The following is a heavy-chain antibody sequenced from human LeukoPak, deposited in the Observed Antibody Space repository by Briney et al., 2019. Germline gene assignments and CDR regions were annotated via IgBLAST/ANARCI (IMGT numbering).Heavy chain of an antibody. V-gene: IGHV3-30*02. Sequence: PGGSLRLSCAASGFTFSSYGMHWVRQAPGKGLEWVAFIRYEGSNKYYADSVKDRFTIYRDNSKNTLYLQMNSLRDEDTAVYYCAKDTDYYDSSGYYSPDAFDIWGQGTMVTVSS. J-gene: IGHJ3*02. CDR2: IRYEGSNK. D-gene: IGHD3-22*01. CDR1: GFTFSSYG. CDR3: AKDTDYYDSSGYYSPDAFDI.